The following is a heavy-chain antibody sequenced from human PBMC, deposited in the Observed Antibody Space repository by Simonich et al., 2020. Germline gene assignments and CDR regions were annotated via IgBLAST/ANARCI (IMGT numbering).Heavy chain of an antibody. V-gene: IGHV3-30*07. J-gene: IGHJ4*02. CDR2: ISYDGSNK. D-gene: IGHD1-26*01. Sequence: QVQLVESGGGVVQPGSSLRLSCAASGFTFSSYAMHWVRQAPVKGLEWVAVISYDGSNKYYADSGKGRFTISRDNSKNTLYLQMNSLRAEDTAVYYCARDHLDSGSYYFDYWGQGTLVTVSS. CDR3: ARDHLDSGSYYFDY. CDR1: GFTFSSYA.